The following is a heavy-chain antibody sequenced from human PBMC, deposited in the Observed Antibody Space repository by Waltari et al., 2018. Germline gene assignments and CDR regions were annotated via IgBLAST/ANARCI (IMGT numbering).Heavy chain of an antibody. CDR2: IYYSGGT. Sequence: QVQLQESGPGLVKPSETLSLTCTVSGGSISSYYWSWIRQPPGKGLEWIGYIYYSGGTNYNPSLKSRVTIAVDTSKNQFSLKLSSVTAADTAVYYCARAGYGDYIDYWGQGTLVTVSS. CDR3: ARAGYGDYIDY. V-gene: IGHV4-59*01. D-gene: IGHD4-17*01. J-gene: IGHJ4*02. CDR1: GGSISSYY.